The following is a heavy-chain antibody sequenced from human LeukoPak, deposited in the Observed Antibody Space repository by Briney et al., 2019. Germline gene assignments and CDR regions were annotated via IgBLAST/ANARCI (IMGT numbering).Heavy chain of an antibody. V-gene: IGHV1-46*01. CDR2: INPSGGST. J-gene: IGHJ6*02. CDR1: GYTLSSYY. CDR3: ASVAGLDFGSPQDV. Sequence: ASVKVSCKASGYTLSSYYMHWVRQAPGQGLEWMGIINPSGGSTSYAQKFQGRVTMTRDTSTSTVYMEVSSLRSEDTAVYYCASVAGLDFGSPQDVWGQGTTVTVSS. D-gene: IGHD2-2*03.